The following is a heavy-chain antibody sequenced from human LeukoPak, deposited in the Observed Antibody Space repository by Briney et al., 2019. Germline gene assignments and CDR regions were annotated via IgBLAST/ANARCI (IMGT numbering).Heavy chain of an antibody. J-gene: IGHJ4*02. Sequence: ASVKVSCKASGYTFTSYGISWVRQAPGQGLEWMGWISAYNGNTNYARKLQGRVTMTTDTSTSTAYMELRSLRSDDTAVYYCARQMSVADDFDYWGQGTLVTVSS. CDR1: GYTFTSYG. D-gene: IGHD6-19*01. CDR2: ISAYNGNT. V-gene: IGHV1-18*01. CDR3: ARQMSVADDFDY.